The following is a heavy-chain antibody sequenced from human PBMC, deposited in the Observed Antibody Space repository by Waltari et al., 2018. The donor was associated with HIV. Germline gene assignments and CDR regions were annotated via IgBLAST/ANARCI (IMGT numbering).Heavy chain of an antibody. CDR1: GDSISNDAYF. Sequence: QLQLQESGPGVVKPSETLSLICTVSGDSISNDAYFWGWGRQPPGNGLEWIGNMHHSGSTFYNPSLKSRIALSVETSKNQVSLKLTSVTAADTAVYYCIRRRGDSRLDPWGQGTRVTVAS. CDR3: IRRRGDSRLDP. J-gene: IGHJ5*02. CDR2: MHHSGST. D-gene: IGHD3-22*01. V-gene: IGHV4-39*01.